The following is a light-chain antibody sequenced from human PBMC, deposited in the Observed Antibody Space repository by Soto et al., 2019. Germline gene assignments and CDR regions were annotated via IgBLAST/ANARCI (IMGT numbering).Light chain of an antibody. J-gene: IGKJ1*01. CDR1: QSVSSN. CDR2: GAS. CDR3: QQYNYWPPRT. V-gene: IGKV3-15*01. Sequence: EIVMTQSPATLSVSPGERATLSCRASQSVSSNLAWYQQKPGQAPRLLIYGASTRATGIPARFSGSGSGTEFTLTISSLQSEDIAVYYCQQYNYWPPRTFGQGTKVDIK.